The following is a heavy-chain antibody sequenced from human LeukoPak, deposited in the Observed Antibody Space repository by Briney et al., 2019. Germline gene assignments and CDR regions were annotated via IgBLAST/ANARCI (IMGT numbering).Heavy chain of an antibody. CDR3: ARGVMVTRAFDI. V-gene: IGHV4-39*07. J-gene: IGHJ3*02. CDR1: GGSISSSSYY. D-gene: IGHD5-18*01. CDR2: NSGST. Sequence: SETLSLTCTVSGGSISSSSYYWGWIRQPPGKGLEWIGSNSGSTYYNPSLKSRVTISVATSKNQFSLKLSSVTAADTAVYYCARGVMVTRAFDIWGQGTMVTVSS.